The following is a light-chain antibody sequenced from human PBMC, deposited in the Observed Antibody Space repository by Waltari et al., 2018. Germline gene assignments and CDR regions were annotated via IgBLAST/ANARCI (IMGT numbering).Light chain of an antibody. V-gene: IGKV1-16*01. CDR3: QQYYSYPPT. CDR1: QGVGHY. CDR2: AAS. J-gene: IGKJ3*01. Sequence: DVQMTQSPSSLSASVGDRVTITCRASQGVGHYLAWLRQKSGKAPESLIYAASTLQPGAPSTISGRGSGTHFTLTISSLQPEDLGTYYCQQYYSYPPTFGPGTKV.